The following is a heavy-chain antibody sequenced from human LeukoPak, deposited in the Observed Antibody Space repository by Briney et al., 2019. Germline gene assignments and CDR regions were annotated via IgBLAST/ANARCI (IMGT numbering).Heavy chain of an antibody. J-gene: IGHJ4*02. V-gene: IGHV3-9*01. CDR3: AAMGSSYGI. Sequence: PGRSLRLSCAASGFTFDDYAMHWVRQAPGKGLEWVSGISWNSGSIGYADSVKGRFTISRDNAKNSLYLQMNSLSAEDTALYYCAAMGSSYGIWGQGTLVTVSS. D-gene: IGHD5-18*01. CDR1: GFTFDDYA. CDR2: ISWNSGSI.